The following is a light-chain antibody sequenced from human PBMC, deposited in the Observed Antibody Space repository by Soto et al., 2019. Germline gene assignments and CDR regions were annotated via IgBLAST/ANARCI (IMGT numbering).Light chain of an antibody. Sequence: QSVLTQPPSASGTPGQRVTISCSGSSSNIGSSTVNWYQQLPGTAPKSLIYSNSQRPSGVPDRFSGSKSGTSASLAISGLQSEDEADYYCAAWDYTLTDYVFGTGSMVTVL. V-gene: IGLV1-44*01. J-gene: IGLJ1*01. CDR1: SSNIGSST. CDR2: SNS. CDR3: AAWDYTLTDYV.